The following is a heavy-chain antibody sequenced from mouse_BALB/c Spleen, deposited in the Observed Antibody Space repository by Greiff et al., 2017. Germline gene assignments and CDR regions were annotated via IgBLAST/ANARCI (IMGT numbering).Heavy chain of an antibody. D-gene: IGHD2-4*01. V-gene: IGHV3-2*02. CDR3: ARRDYDVAWFAY. J-gene: IGHJ3*01. Sequence: EVKLMESGPGLVIPSQSLSLTCTVTGYSITSDYAWNWIRQFPGNKLEWMGYISYSGSTSYNPSLKSRISITRDTSKNQFFLQLNSVTTEDTATYYCARRDYDVAWFAYWGQGTLVTVSA. CDR1: GYSITSDYA. CDR2: ISYSGST.